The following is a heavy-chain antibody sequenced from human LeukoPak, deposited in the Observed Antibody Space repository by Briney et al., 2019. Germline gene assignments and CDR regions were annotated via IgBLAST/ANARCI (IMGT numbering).Heavy chain of an antibody. CDR2: IHTSGNT. Sequence: SETLSLTCTVSGGSISSGSYSWTWIRQPAGKGLEWIGRIHTSGNTNYNPSLKSRVTISVDTSKNQFSLKLSSVTAADTAVYYCARAGPKLRGVMDYWGQGTLVTVSS. CDR1: GGSISSGSYS. D-gene: IGHD3-10*01. V-gene: IGHV4-61*02. J-gene: IGHJ4*02. CDR3: ARAGPKLRGVMDY.